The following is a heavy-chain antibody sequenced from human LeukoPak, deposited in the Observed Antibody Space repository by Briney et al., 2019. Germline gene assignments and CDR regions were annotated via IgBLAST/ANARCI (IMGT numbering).Heavy chain of an antibody. CDR2: MNPNSGNT. J-gene: IGHJ4*02. CDR1: GYTYTSYD. V-gene: IGHV1-8*01. Sequence: ASVKVSCKASGYTYTSYDINWVRQATGQGLEWMGWMNPNSGNTGYAQKFQGRVTMTRNTSRSTAYMELSSLRSEDTAVYYCARGAFVGATPYSFDYWGQGTLVTVSS. CDR3: ARGAFVGATPYSFDY. D-gene: IGHD1-26*01.